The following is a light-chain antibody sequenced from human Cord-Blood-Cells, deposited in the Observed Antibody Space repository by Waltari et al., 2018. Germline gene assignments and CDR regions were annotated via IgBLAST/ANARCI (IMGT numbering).Light chain of an antibody. V-gene: IGKV2-28*01. CDR1: QSLLHSNGYNY. CDR2: LGS. J-gene: IGKJ5*01. CDR3: MQALQTPMT. Sequence: DIVMTQSPLSLPVTPGEPASISCRSSQSLLHSNGYNYLDWYRQKPGQSPQLLIYLGSNWASGVPDRFSGSGSGTDFTLKISRVEAEDVGVYYCMQALQTPMTFGQGTRLEIK.